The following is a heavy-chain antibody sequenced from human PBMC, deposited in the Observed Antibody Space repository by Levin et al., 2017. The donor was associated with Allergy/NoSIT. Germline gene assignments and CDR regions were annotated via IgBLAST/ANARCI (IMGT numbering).Heavy chain of an antibody. CDR2: ISSSSSYI. Sequence: GGSLRLSCAASGFTFSSYSMNWVRQAPGKGLEWVSSISSSSSYIYYADSVKGRFTISRDNAKNSLYLQMNSLRAEDTAVYYCARDTKSRDGYNYEGVIDYWGQGTLVTVSS. CDR1: GFTFSSYS. J-gene: IGHJ4*02. D-gene: IGHD5-24*01. V-gene: IGHV3-21*01. CDR3: ARDTKSRDGYNYEGVIDY.